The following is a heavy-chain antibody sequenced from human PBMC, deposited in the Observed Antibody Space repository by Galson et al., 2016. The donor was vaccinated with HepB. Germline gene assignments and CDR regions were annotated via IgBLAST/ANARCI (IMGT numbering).Heavy chain of an antibody. CDR1: GYTFTTNY. CDR3: ARIFIGTGGRGFDH. Sequence: SGYTFTTNYIHWVRQAPGRGLEWMGMINPRDGTTTYAQTLQGRVTMTRDTSTSGVDMELSSLRSEDTAVYYCARIFIGTGGRGFDHWGQGALVTVSS. CDR2: INPRDGTT. D-gene: IGHD6-13*01. J-gene: IGHJ4*02. V-gene: IGHV1-46*04.